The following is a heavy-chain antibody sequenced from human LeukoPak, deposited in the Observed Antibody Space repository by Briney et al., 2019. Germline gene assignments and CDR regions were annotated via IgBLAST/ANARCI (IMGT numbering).Heavy chain of an antibody. V-gene: IGHV3-48*01. Sequence: GGSLRLSCAASGFSFSSYSMNWVRQAPGKGLEWVSYISSSSSTIYYADSVKGRFTISRDNSKNTLYLQMNSLRAEDTAVYYCARSYGDALFDYWGQGTLVTVSS. CDR1: GFSFSSYS. CDR3: ARSYGDALFDY. CDR2: ISSSSSTI. D-gene: IGHD4-17*01. J-gene: IGHJ4*02.